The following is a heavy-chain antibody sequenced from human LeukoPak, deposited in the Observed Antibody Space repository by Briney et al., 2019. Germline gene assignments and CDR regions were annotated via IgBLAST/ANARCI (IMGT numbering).Heavy chain of an antibody. J-gene: IGHJ3*01. D-gene: IGHD2-8*01. CDR2: IYFTGST. V-gene: IGHV4-4*07. CDR1: GDSTSSDF. Sequence: SETLSLTCTVSGDSTSSDFWSWIRQPAGKGLEWIGHIYFTGSTNYNPSLKSRVTMALDTSRNQFYLRLSSVTAADTAVYYGTGFVPAPGVFDFWGRGTMVTVSS. CDR3: TGFVPAPGVFDF.